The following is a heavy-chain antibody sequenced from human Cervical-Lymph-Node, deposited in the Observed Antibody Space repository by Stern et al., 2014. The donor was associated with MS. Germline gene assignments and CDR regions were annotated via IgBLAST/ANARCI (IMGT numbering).Heavy chain of an antibody. V-gene: IGHV3-73*02. CDR3: SPASAI. CDR2: IRGKAKNYAT. Sequence: EVHLEESGGGLVQPGGSLKLSCVVSGLSFSDDALHWIRQAPGQGLEWVGRIRGKAKNYATSYAASVKGRFTLSRSDSQNTACLLMNSLKREDTAVYYCSPASAIWGQGTAVTVSS. CDR1: GLSFSDDA. J-gene: IGHJ3*02.